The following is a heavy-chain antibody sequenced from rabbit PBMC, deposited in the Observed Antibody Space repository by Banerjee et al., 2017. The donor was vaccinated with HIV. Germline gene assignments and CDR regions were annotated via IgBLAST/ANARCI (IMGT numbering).Heavy chain of an antibody. D-gene: IGHD1-1*01. CDR1: GFSFSSSYW. CDR3: ARNYVNAFDP. V-gene: IGHV1S45*01. Sequence: QQQLEESGGGLVKPGGTLTLTCTASGFSFSSSYWICWVRQAPGKGLEWIACIDTGDGDTDYANWAKGRFTISKTSSTIVTLQMTSLTAADTATYFCARNYVNAFDPWGPGTLVTVS. CDR2: IDTGDGDT. J-gene: IGHJ2*01.